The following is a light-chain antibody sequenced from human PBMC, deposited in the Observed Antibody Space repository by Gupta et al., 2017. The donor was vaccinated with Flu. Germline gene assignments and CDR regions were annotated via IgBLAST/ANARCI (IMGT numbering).Light chain of an antibody. CDR1: PSISVW. Sequence: PSTLSASVGDRVTVTCRASPSISVWLAWFQQKPGKAPKVLIYKTSNLESGVPSRFSGSGSGTEFTLTISSLQPDDSATYYCQQYSSYPLTFGGGTKVEIK. V-gene: IGKV1-5*03. J-gene: IGKJ4*01. CDR3: QQYSSYPLT. CDR2: KTS.